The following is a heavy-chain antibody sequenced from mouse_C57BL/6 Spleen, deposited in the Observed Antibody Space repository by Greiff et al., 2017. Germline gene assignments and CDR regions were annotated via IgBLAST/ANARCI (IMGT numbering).Heavy chain of an antibody. D-gene: IGHD2-2*01. J-gene: IGHJ2*01. V-gene: IGHV1-82*01. Sequence: QVQLQQSGPELVKPGASVKISCKASGYAFSSSWMNWVKQRPGKGLEWIGRIYPGDGDTNYNGKFKGKATLTADKSSSTAYMQLSSLTSEDSAVYFCARGGYDPLDYWGQGTTLTVSS. CDR1: GYAFSSSW. CDR2: IYPGDGDT. CDR3: ARGGYDPLDY.